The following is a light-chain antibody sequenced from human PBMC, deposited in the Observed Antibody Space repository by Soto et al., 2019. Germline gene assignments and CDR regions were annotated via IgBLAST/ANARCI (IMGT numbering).Light chain of an antibody. CDR1: NSDVGGYNY. CDR2: EVS. V-gene: IGLV2-14*01. Sequence: QSVLTQPASVSGSPGQSITISCTGTNSDVGGYNYVSWYQQHPGKAPKLMIYEVSNRPSGVSNRFSGSKSCNTASLTISGLRAEDEADYYCSSYTSSSTLVFGTGTKVTVL. J-gene: IGLJ1*01. CDR3: SSYTSSSTLV.